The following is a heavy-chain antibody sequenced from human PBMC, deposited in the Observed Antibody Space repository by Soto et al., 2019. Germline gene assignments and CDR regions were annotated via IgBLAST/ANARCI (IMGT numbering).Heavy chain of an antibody. CDR3: ARYSSSPTYGDYSYYFDY. CDR2: IYYSGST. CDR1: GGSISSYY. D-gene: IGHD4-17*01. V-gene: IGHV4-59*08. J-gene: IGHJ4*02. Sequence: SETLSLTCTVSGGSISSYYWSWIRQPPGKGLEWIGYIYYSGSTNHNPSLKSRVTISVDTSKNQFSLKLSSVTAADTAVYYCARYSSSPTYGDYSYYFDYWGQGTLVTVS.